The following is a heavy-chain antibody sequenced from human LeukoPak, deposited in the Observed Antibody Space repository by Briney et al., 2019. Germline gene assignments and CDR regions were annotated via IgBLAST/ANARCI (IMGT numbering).Heavy chain of an antibody. Sequence: GGSLRLSCAASGFTFSSYSMNWVRQAPGKGLEWVSSISSSSSYIYYADSVKGRFTISRDNAKNSLYLQMNSLRAEDTAVYYCAKVSGDEYYDFWSGYYPLDYWGQGTLVTVSS. J-gene: IGHJ4*02. D-gene: IGHD3-3*01. CDR2: ISSSSSYI. V-gene: IGHV3-21*04. CDR1: GFTFSSYS. CDR3: AKVSGDEYYDFWSGYYPLDY.